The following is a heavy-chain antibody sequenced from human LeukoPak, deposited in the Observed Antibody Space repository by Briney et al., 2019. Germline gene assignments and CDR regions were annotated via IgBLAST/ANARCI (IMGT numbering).Heavy chain of an antibody. CDR1: GSTFRSHT. J-gene: IGHJ4*02. V-gene: IGHV3-48*04. CDR3: ARNLPAADY. CDR2: ISNTGSVI. Sequence: RPGGSLRFSCAASGSTFRSHTMNWVRQAPGKGLEWISYISNTGSVIYYADSVKGRFTISRDNAKNSLYLQMNSLRAEDTAVYYCARNLPAADYWGQGTLVTVSS. D-gene: IGHD2-2*01.